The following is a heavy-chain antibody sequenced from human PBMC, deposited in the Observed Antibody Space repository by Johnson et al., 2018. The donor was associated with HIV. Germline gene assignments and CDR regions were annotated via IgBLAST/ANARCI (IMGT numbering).Heavy chain of an antibody. Sequence: VQLVESGGGLVQPGGSLRLSCEASGFTFSSYWMTWVRQAPGKGLEWVANIKQDGSEKNYLDSVRGRFIISRDNAKNSLYLQMNSLRAEDTAVYYCTSAVRAGNIWGQGTMVTVSS. V-gene: IGHV3-7*03. CDR3: TSAVRAGNI. CDR1: GFTFSSYW. D-gene: IGHD1-14*01. CDR2: IKQDGSEK. J-gene: IGHJ3*02.